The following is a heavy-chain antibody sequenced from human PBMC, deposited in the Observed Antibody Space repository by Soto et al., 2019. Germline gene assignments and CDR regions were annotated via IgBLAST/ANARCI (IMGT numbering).Heavy chain of an antibody. J-gene: IGHJ5*02. CDR3: ARRRDGYNYPNWFDP. CDR1: GYSFTSYW. D-gene: IGHD5-12*01. V-gene: IGHV5-51*01. Sequence: GESLKISCKGSGYSFTSYWIGWVRQMPGKGLEWMGIIYPGDSDTRYSPSFQGQVTISADKSISTAYLQWSSLKASDTAMYYCARRRDGYNYPNWFDPWGQGTLVTVSS. CDR2: IYPGDSDT.